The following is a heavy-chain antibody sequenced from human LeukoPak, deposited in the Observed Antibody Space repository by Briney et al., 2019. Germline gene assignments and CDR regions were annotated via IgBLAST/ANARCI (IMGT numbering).Heavy chain of an antibody. D-gene: IGHD1-1*01. V-gene: IGHV1-69*06. CDR3: AREGERGYYMDV. CDR2: IIPIFGTA. Sequence: ASVKVSCKASGGTFSSYAISWVRQAPGQGLEWMGGIIPIFGTANYAQKFQGRVTITADKSTSTAYMELSSLRSEDTAVYYCAREGERGYYMDVWGKGTTVTVSS. CDR1: GGTFSSYA. J-gene: IGHJ6*03.